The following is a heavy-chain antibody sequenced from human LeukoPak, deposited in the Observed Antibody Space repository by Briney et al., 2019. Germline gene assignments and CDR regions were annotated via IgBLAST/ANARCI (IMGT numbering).Heavy chain of an antibody. Sequence: ASVRVSCKASGYTFTSYDINWVRQATGQGLEWMGWMNPNSGNTGYAQKFQGRVTITRDTSASTAYMELSSLRSEDTAVYYCASRSSSYYYYGMDVWGQGTTVTVSS. J-gene: IGHJ6*02. CDR1: GYTFTSYD. V-gene: IGHV1-8*01. CDR2: MNPNSGNT. CDR3: ASRSSSYYYYGMDV. D-gene: IGHD6-13*01.